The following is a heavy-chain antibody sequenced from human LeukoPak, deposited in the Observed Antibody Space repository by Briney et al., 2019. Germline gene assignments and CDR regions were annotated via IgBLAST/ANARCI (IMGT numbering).Heavy chain of an antibody. D-gene: IGHD3-10*01. J-gene: IGHJ5*02. CDR3: ARRNRGGWFDA. CDR1: GYTFTSYY. Sequence: ASVNVSCKASGYTFTSYYMHWVRQAPGQGLEWMGIINPSGGSTSYAQKFQGRVTMTRDTSTSTVYMELSSLRSEDTAVYYCARRNRGGWFDAWGQGTLVTVSS. V-gene: IGHV1-46*01. CDR2: INPSGGST.